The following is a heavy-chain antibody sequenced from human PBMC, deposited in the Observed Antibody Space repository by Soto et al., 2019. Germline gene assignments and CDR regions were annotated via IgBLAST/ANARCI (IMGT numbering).Heavy chain of an antibody. J-gene: IGHJ4*02. CDR3: ASTYYDFWSGYFDY. Sequence: QVQLVESGGGVVQPGRSLRLSCAASGFTFSSYAMHWVRQAPGKGLEWVAVISYDGSNKYYADSVKGRFTISRDNSKNTLYLQMNSLRAEDTAVYYCASTYYDFWSGYFDYWGQGTLVTVSS. CDR1: GFTFSSYA. D-gene: IGHD3-3*01. V-gene: IGHV3-30-3*01. CDR2: ISYDGSNK.